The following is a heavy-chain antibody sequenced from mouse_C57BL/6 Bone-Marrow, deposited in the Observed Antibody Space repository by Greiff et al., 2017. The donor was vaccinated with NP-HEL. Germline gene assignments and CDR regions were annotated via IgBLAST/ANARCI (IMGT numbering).Heavy chain of an antibody. Sequence: VQLQQPGAELVKPGASVKVSCKASGYTFTSYWMHWVKQRPGQGIEWIGRIHPSDSDPNYNQKFKGKATLTVDKSSSTAYMQLSSLTSEDSAVYYCVIAVKLGPYYYVLGYWGDRNSVTASS. CDR2: IHPSDSDP. CDR1: GYTFTSYW. J-gene: IGHJ4*01. D-gene: IGHD4-1*01. CDR3: VIAVKLGPYYYVLGY. V-gene: IGHV1-74*01.